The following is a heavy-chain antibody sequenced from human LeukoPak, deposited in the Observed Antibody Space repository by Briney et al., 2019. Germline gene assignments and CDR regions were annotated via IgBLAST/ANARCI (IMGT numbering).Heavy chain of an antibody. D-gene: IGHD3-10*01. V-gene: IGHV3-21*01. J-gene: IGHJ6*03. CDR2: ISSSSSYI. Sequence: GGSLRLSCAASGFTFSSYSMNWVRQAPGKGLEWVSSISSSSSYIYYADSVKGRFTISRDNSKNTLYLQMNSLRAEDTAVYYCARNYVQGGYYYGSGSYYTTYYYYYYMDVWGKGTTVTVSS. CDR3: ARNYVQGGYYYGSGSYYTTYYYYYYMDV. CDR1: GFTFSSYS.